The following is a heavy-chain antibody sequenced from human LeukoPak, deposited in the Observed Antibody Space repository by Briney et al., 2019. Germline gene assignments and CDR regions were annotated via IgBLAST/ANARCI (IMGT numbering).Heavy chain of an antibody. CDR2: ISRSGSSI. CDR1: GFTFSSYE. CDR3: ARDRSGWYRWFDP. J-gene: IGHJ5*02. D-gene: IGHD6-19*01. Sequence: GGPLRLSCAASGFTFSSYEMNWVRQAPGKGLEWISYISRSGSSIYYADSVKGRFTISRDNAKNSLYLQMNSLRAEDTAVYYCARDRSGWYRWFDPWGQGTLVTVSS. V-gene: IGHV3-48*03.